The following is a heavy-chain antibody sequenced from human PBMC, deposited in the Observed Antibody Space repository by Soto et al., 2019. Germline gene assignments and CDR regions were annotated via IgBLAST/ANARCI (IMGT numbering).Heavy chain of an antibody. CDR2: ISYDGSNK. V-gene: IGHV3-30*18. J-gene: IGHJ6*02. CDR3: AKDIRASTYYDFWSGYYPFYYYYGMDV. Sequence: PGGSLRLSCAASGFTFSSYGMHWVRQAPGKGLEWVAVISYDGSNKYYADSVKGRFTISRDNSKNTLYLQMNSLRAEDTAVYYCAKDIRASTYYDFWSGYYPFYYYYGMDVWGQGTTVTVSS. D-gene: IGHD3-3*01. CDR1: GFTFSSYG.